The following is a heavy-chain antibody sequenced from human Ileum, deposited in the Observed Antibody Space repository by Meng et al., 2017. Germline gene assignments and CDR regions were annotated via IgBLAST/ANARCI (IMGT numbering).Heavy chain of an antibody. CDR1: GVSITSTFW. CDR2: IFHGGTT. J-gene: IGHJ4*02. V-gene: IGHV4-4*02. CDR3: ARGIGDIRVGFDY. D-gene: IGHD5-12*01. Sequence: KESGPGLLQPSGTPSLTCTCSGVSITSTFWWSWVRKSPGKGLEWIGEIFHGGTTNYNPSLKNRVTLLMDKSKNQFSLQLTSVTAADTAVFYCARGIGDIRVGFDYWGQGILVTVSS.